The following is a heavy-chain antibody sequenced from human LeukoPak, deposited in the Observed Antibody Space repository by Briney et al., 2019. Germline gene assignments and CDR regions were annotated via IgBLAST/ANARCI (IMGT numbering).Heavy chain of an antibody. CDR3: ARHSYYDFWSGYFGDRYYYYYMDV. J-gene: IGHJ6*03. CDR1: GGSISSSSYY. CDR2: IYYSGST. V-gene: IGHV4-39*01. D-gene: IGHD3-3*01. Sequence: PSETLSLTCTVSGGSISSSSYYWGWIRQPPGKGLEWIGSIYYSGSTYYNPSLKSRVTISVDTSKNQFSLKLSSVTAADTAVYYCARHSYYDFWSGYFGDRYYYYYMDVWGKGTTVTVSS.